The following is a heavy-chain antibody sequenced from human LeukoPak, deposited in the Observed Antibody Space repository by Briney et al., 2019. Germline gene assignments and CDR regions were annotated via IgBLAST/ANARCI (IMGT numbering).Heavy chain of an antibody. V-gene: IGHV3-64D*06. Sequence: GGSLRLSCSASGFTFSSYAMHWVRQAPGKGLEYVSAISSNGGSTYYVDSVKGRFTISSDNSKNTLDLQMSSLKGEDTAVYYCVKDRNSRIVPDKQNWFDPWGQGTLVTVSS. CDR2: ISSNGGST. CDR1: GFTFSSYA. D-gene: IGHD2-2*01. J-gene: IGHJ5*02. CDR3: VKDRNSRIVPDKQNWFDP.